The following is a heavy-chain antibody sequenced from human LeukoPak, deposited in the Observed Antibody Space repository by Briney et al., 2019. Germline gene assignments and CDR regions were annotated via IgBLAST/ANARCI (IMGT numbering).Heavy chain of an antibody. CDR3: ASHSGGYAY. CDR2: IYDSGST. D-gene: IGHD5-12*01. J-gene: IGHJ4*02. CDR1: GGSISIYY. V-gene: IGHV4-59*12. Sequence: SETLSLTCTVSGGSISIYYWSWIRQPPGKGLEWIGYIYDSGSTNYNPSLKSRVTISVDTSKNQFSLKLSSVTAADTAVYYCASHSGGYAYWGQGTLVTVSS.